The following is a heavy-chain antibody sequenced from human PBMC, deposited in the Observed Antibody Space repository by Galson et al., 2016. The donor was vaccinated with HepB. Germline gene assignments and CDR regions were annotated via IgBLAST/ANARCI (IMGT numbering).Heavy chain of an antibody. CDR3: ARVVAEESSCSDY. J-gene: IGHJ4*02. D-gene: IGHD5-12*01. CDR2: IIPIFGTA. CDR1: GGTFSSYA. Sequence: SVKVSCKASGGTFSSYAISWVRQAPGQGLEWMGGIIPIFGTANYAQKFQGRVTITADESTSTAYMELSSLRSEDTAVYYCARVVAEESSCSDYWGQGTLVTVSS. V-gene: IGHV1-69*13.